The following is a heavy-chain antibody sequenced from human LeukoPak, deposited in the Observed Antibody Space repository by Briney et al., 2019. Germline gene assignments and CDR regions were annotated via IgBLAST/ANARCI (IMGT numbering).Heavy chain of an antibody. V-gene: IGHV3-53*01. Sequence: GGSLILSCAASGFTVSSNYMSWVRQAPGKGLEWVSVIYSGGSTYYADSVKGRFTISRDNSKNTLYLQMNSLRAEDTAVYYCARGLTYDILTGYYPHWGQGAMATDSS. J-gene: IGHJ4*02. CDR3: ARGLTYDILTGYYPH. CDR2: IYSGGST. D-gene: IGHD3-9*01. CDR1: GFTVSSNY.